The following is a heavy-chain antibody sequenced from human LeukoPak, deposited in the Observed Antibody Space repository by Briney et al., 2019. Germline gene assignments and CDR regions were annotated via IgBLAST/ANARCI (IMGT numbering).Heavy chain of an antibody. V-gene: IGHV3-64*01. Sequence: VGSLRLSCAASGFTFSSYGMSWVRQAPGKGLEYVSGISSNGGSTYYASSVKGRFTISRDNFKTTLDLQMGSLRAEDMAVYYCVRRRGYSYDYWGQGTLVSVSS. CDR3: VRRRGYSYDY. CDR1: GFTFSSYG. CDR2: ISSNGGST. J-gene: IGHJ4*02. D-gene: IGHD5-18*01.